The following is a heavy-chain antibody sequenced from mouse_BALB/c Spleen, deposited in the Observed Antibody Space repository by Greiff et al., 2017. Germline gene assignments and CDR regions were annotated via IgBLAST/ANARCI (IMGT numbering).Heavy chain of an antibody. J-gene: IGHJ4*01. Sequence: EVQLVESGGGLVQPGGSLKLSCAASGFTFSSYGMSWVRQTPDKRLELVATINSNGGSTYYPDSVKGRFTISRDNAKNTLYLQMSSLKSEDTAMYYCARGDYRYDENAMDYWGQGTSVTVSS. CDR2: INSNGGST. CDR1: GFTFSSYG. CDR3: ARGDYRYDENAMDY. D-gene: IGHD2-14*01. V-gene: IGHV5-6-3*01.